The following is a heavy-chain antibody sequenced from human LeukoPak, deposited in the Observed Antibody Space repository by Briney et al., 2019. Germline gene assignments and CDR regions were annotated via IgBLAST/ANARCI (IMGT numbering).Heavy chain of an antibody. CDR3: ARHRTGSYAIFFDI. CDR2: IYYSGST. D-gene: IGHD3-16*01. J-gene: IGHJ3*02. CDR1: GGSISSYY. Sequence: SETLSLTCTVSGGSISSYYWSWIRQPPGKGLEWIGYIYYSGSTKYNSSLKSRVTISVDTSKNQFSLKLNSVTAADTAVYYCARHRTGSYAIFFDIWGQGTMVTVSS. V-gene: IGHV4-59*08.